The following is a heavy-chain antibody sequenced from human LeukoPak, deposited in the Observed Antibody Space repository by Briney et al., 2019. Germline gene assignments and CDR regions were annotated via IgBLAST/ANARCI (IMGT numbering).Heavy chain of an antibody. V-gene: IGHV3-53*01. CDR1: GFTVSSNY. CDR3: AREGPMVRGGYYFDY. Sequence: PGGSLRLSCAASGFTVSSNYMSWVRQAPGKGLEWVSVIYSGGSTYYADSVKGRFTISRDNSKNTLYLQMSSLRAEDTAVYYCAREGPMVRGGYYFDYWGQGTLVTVSS. CDR2: IYSGGST. D-gene: IGHD3-10*01. J-gene: IGHJ4*02.